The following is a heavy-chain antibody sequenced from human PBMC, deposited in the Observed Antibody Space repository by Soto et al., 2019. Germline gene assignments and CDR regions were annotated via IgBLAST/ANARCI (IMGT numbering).Heavy chain of an antibody. D-gene: IGHD6-6*01. CDR2: IYYSGST. Sequence: SETLSLTCTVSGGSISSGGYYWSWIRQHPGKGLEWIGYIYYSGSTYYNPSLKSRVTISVDTSKNQFSLKLSSVTAADTAVYYCARDSGSIAAPSGYYYYGMDVWGQGTTVTVPS. CDR1: GGSISSGGYY. J-gene: IGHJ6*02. V-gene: IGHV4-31*03. CDR3: ARDSGSIAAPSGYYYYGMDV.